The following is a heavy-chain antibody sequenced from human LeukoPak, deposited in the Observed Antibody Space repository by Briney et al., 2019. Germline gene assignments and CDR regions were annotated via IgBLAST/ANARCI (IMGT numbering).Heavy chain of an antibody. CDR3: ARLAVVTHFDY. J-gene: IGHJ4*02. V-gene: IGHV4-59*01. D-gene: IGHD4-23*01. CDR2: IYYSGST. CDR1: GGSISSYY. Sequence: SETLSLTCTVSGGSISSYYWSWLRQPPGKGLEWMGYIYYSGSTNYNPSLKSRGTILVDTSKNQFSLKLSSVTAADTAVYYCARLAVVTHFDYWGQGTLVTVSS.